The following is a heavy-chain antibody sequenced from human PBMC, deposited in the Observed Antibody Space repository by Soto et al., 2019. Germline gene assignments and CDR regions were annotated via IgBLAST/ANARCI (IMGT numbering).Heavy chain of an antibody. V-gene: IGHV1-18*01. Sequence: QVQLVQSGAEVKKPGASVKVSCKASGYTFTSYGISWVRQAPGQGLEWMGWISAYNGNTNYAQKLQGRVTMTTDTSPSTAYMGRRGLRYDDTAVYYCARARALELGDYWGQGTLVTVSS. CDR1: GYTFTSYG. D-gene: IGHD1-26*01. CDR2: ISAYNGNT. CDR3: ARARALELGDY. J-gene: IGHJ4*02.